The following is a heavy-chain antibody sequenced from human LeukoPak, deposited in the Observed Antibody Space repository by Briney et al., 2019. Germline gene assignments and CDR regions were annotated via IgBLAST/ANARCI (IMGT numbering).Heavy chain of an antibody. J-gene: IGHJ1*01. D-gene: IGHD4-17*01. CDR3: ARSSGDFTEYFQH. CDR2: IYHSGST. Sequence: PPETLSLTCAVSGGSISSGGYSWSWIRQPPGKGLEWIGYIYHSGSTYYNPSLKSRVTISVDRSKNQFSLKLSSVTAADTAVYYCARSSGDFTEYFQHWGQGTLVTVSS. V-gene: IGHV4-30-2*01. CDR1: GGSISSGGYS.